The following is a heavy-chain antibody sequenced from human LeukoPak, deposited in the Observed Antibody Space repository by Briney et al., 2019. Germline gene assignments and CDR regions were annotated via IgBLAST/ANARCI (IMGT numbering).Heavy chain of an antibody. V-gene: IGHV1-2*02. CDR1: GYTFTAYY. J-gene: IGHJ4*02. CDR3: ASYPRYVSTPPFDY. D-gene: IGHD2-15*01. Sequence: ASVKVSCKASGYTFTAYYLHWVRQAPGQRLEGMGWINPNTGDTESAQNFQGRVTMTRDTTISTAYLELTSLTSDDTAVYYCASYPRYVSTPPFDYWGQGTLVTVSS. CDR2: INPNTGDT.